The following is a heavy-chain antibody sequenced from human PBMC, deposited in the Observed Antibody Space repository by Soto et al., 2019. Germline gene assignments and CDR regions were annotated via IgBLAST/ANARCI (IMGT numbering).Heavy chain of an antibody. CDR2: IYDNGGA. V-gene: IGHV4-31*03. J-gene: IGHJ4*02. CDR1: GDSISSGGYY. D-gene: IGHD1-7*01. CDR3: ARVKGGTTRRAFDS. Sequence: QVQLQESGPGLVKPSQTLSLTCTVSGDSISSGGYYWSWIPQHPGQGLEWIGYIYDNGGAYYSPSLKGRVVISVDRSENQFSLRLSSVTAADTAVYYCARVKGGTTRRAFDSWGQGTLVTVSS.